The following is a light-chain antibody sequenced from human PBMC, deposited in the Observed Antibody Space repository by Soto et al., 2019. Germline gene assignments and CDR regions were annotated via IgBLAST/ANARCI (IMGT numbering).Light chain of an antibody. CDR1: SSDVGGSKY. CDR3: SSYTTTSTLGV. J-gene: IGLJ3*02. V-gene: IGLV2-14*01. Sequence: QSALTQPPSASGSPGQSVSISCSGGSSDVGGSKYVSWYQQHPGTAPKLIIYEVSNRPSGISNRFSGSKSGNTASLTISGLQAEDEADYYCSSYTTTSTLGVFGGGTKLTVL. CDR2: EVS.